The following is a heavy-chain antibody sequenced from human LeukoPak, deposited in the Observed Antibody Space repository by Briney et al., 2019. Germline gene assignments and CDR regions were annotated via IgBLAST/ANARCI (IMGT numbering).Heavy chain of an antibody. CDR2: IIPILGLA. J-gene: IGHJ4*02. D-gene: IGHD4-23*01. V-gene: IGHV1-69*10. Sequence: GASVKVSCKACGGTFISYTSSWLRQAPGQGREGMGGIIPILGLANYAQKFQARVTITADKSTSTAYMELSSLRSDDTAVYYCARDIRDYGGNLPSDYWGQGTLVTVSS. CDR1: GGTFISYT. CDR3: ARDIRDYGGNLPSDY.